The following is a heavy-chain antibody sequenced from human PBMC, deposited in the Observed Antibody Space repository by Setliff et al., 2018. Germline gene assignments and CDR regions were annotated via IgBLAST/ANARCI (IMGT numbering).Heavy chain of an antibody. CDR1: GYTFTNYW. CDR3: ARVGPLTDDAFNI. Sequence: GESLTISCKGSGYTFTNYWFAWVRQMPGKGLEYMGIIYPADSDTTYSPSFQGQVTISADKSINTAYLQWSSLKASDTAIYYCARVGPLTDDAFNIWGQGTMVTVSS. CDR2: IYPADSDT. V-gene: IGHV5-51*01. D-gene: IGHD1-26*01. J-gene: IGHJ3*02.